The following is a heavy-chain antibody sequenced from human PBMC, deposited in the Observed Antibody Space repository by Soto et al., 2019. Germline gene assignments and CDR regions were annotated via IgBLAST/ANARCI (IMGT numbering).Heavy chain of an antibody. Sequence: QLQLQESGPGLVKPSETLSLTCTVSGGSISSSSYYWGWIRQPPGKGLEWIGSIYYSGSTYYNPSLKSRVTISVDTSKNQFSLKLSSVTAADTAVYYCARHGGNSHWFDPWGQGTLVTVSS. CDR1: GGSISSSSYY. V-gene: IGHV4-39*01. CDR2: IYYSGST. CDR3: ARHGGNSHWFDP. J-gene: IGHJ5*02. D-gene: IGHD2-21*02.